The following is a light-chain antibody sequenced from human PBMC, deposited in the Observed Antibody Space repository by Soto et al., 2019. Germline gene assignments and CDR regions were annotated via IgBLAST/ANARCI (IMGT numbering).Light chain of an antibody. V-gene: IGKV1-5*03. CDR3: QQYNSYPWT. Sequence: DIQMTQSPSTLSASVGDRVTITCRASQSISSWLAWYQQKPGKAPKLLIYKASSLESGVTSRFSGSGSGTEFTLTISSLQPDDCATYYCQQYNSYPWTFGQGTKVEIK. CDR1: QSISSW. CDR2: KAS. J-gene: IGKJ1*01.